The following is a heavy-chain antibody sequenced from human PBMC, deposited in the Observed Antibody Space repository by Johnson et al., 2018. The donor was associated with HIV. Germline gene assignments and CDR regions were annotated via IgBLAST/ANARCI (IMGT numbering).Heavy chain of an antibody. CDR2: IYSGGTTE. D-gene: IGHD1-1*01. CDR1: GFTLSRYA. J-gene: IGHJ3*02. CDR3: ARDLWSRPGADALEM. V-gene: IGHV3-30-3*01. Sequence: QVQLVESGGGAVQPGRSLRISCAASGFTLSRYAVHWVRQAPGKGLDWVAVIYSGGTTERYVESVKGRFTISRDDSENTLYLQMNTLTVEDPAVYYCARDLWSRPGADALEMWGQGTMVTVSS.